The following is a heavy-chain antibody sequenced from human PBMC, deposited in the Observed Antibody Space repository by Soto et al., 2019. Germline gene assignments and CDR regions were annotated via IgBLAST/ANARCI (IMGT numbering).Heavy chain of an antibody. CDR1: GGTFSSYA. CDR3: ARDTPRIAARLAPRTGMDV. V-gene: IGHV1-69*13. J-gene: IGHJ6*02. D-gene: IGHD6-6*01. CDR2: IIPIFGTA. Sequence: GASVKVSCKASGGTFSSYAISWVRQAPGQGLEWMGGIIPIFGTANYAQKFQGRVTITADESTSTAYMELSSLRSEDTAVYYCARDTPRIAARLAPRTGMDVWGQGTTVTVSS.